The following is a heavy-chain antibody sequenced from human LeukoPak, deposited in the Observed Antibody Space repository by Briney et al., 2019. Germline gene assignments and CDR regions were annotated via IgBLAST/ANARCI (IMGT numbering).Heavy chain of an antibody. D-gene: IGHD3-3*01. CDR3: AKVEAYYDFWSGSFYYYYGMDV. Sequence: PGGSLRLSCAASGFTFSSYGMHWVRQAPGKGLEWVAVISYDGSNKYYADSVKGRFTISRDNSKNTLYLQMNSLRAEDTAVYCCAKVEAYYDFWSGSFYYYYGMDVWGQGTTVTVSS. J-gene: IGHJ6*02. CDR1: GFTFSSYG. CDR2: ISYDGSNK. V-gene: IGHV3-30*18.